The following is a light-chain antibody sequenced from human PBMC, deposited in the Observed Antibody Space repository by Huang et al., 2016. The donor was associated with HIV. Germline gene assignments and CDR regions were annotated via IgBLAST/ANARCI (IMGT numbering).Light chain of an antibody. J-gene: IGKJ4*01. CDR3: HQYNNWLLS. Sequence: IVMTQSPATLSVSPGERVTLSCRANRSVSTNLAWYQQRPGQAPRLLFYGSSTRAPGGTARFSVSGSGTDFSLTISSLQSEDFALYYCHQYNNWLLSFGGGTRVDI. CDR1: RSVSTN. V-gene: IGKV3-15*01. CDR2: GSS.